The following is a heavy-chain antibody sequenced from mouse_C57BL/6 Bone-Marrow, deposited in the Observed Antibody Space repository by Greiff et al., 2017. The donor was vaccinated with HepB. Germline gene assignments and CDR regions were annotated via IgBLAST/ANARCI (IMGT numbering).Heavy chain of an antibody. V-gene: IGHV5-4*01. D-gene: IGHD2-10*01. CDR1: GFTFSSYA. J-gene: IGHJ3*01. CDR2: ISDGGSYT. CDR3: ARDPTRGFAY. Sequence: EVQGVESGGGLVKPGGSLKLSCAASGFTFSSYAMSWVRQTPEKRLEWVATISDGGSYTYYPDNVKGRFTISRDNAKNNLYLQMSHLKSEDTAMYYCARDPTRGFAYWGQGTLVTVSA.